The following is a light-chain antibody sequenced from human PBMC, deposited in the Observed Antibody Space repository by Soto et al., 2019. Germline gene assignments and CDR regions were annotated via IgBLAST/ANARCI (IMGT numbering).Light chain of an antibody. CDR2: DGS. V-gene: IGLV2-14*01. Sequence: QSVLTQPASVSGSPGQSITISCTGTSSDGGGYNYVSCYQQHPGKAPKLRMYDGSNRPSGVSNRFSGSKAGNTASLTISGLQAEDEADYCCSSYTRSSPYVYGTGTKLTVL. CDR1: SSDGGGYNY. CDR3: SSYTRSSPYV. J-gene: IGLJ1*01.